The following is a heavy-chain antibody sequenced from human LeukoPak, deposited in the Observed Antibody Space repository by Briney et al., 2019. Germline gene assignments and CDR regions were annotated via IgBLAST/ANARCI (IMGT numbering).Heavy chain of an antibody. D-gene: IGHD3-10*01. J-gene: IGHJ4*02. Sequence: RASVKVSCKASGYTFTGYYLHWVRQAPGQGLEWMGWISAYNGNTNYAQKLQGRVTMTTDTSTSTAYMELRSLRSDDTAVYYCARDYYYGSGSYYKGGDYWGQGTLVTVSS. CDR3: ARDYYYGSGSYYKGGDY. CDR1: GYTFTGYY. CDR2: ISAYNGNT. V-gene: IGHV1-18*04.